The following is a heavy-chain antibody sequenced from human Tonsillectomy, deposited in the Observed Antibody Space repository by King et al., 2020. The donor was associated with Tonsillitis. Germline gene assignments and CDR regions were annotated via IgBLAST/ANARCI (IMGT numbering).Heavy chain of an antibody. Sequence: VQLVESGGGVVQPGRSLRLSCAASGFTLSSYGMHWVRQAPGKGLEWVAVISYDGSNKYYADSVKGRFTISRDNSKNTLYVQMNSLRAEDTAVYYCAKDYVSYIVGATSWGMDVWGQGTTVTVSS. CDR3: AKDYVSYIVGATSWGMDV. V-gene: IGHV3-30*18. CDR1: GFTLSSYG. CDR2: ISYDGSNK. D-gene: IGHD1-26*01. J-gene: IGHJ6*02.